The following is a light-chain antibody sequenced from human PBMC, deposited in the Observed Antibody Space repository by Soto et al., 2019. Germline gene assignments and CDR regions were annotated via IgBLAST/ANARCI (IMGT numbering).Light chain of an antibody. CDR3: NSFTTTNTCV. V-gene: IGLV2-14*03. Sequence: QSALTQPASVSGSPGQSITISCTGASSDVGGFDHVSWYQQHPGKVPRLLIYDVSSRPSGVSDRFSGSKSGNTAFLTISLLQAEDEADYFCNSFTTTNTCVFGPGTKVTVL. J-gene: IGLJ1*01. CDR1: SSDVGGFDH. CDR2: DVS.